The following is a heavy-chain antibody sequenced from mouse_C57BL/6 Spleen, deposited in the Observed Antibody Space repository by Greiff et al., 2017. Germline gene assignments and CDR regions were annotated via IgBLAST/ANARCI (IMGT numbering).Heavy chain of an antibody. CDR2: ISYSGST. D-gene: IGHD2-3*01. Sequence: EVKLLESGPGMVKPSQSLSLTCTVTGYSITSGYDWHWIRHFPANKLEWMGYISYSGSTNYNPSLNSRISITHDTSKNHFFLKLNSVTTEDTATYYCARGGDGYYHWYFDVWGTGTTVTVSS. CDR3: ARGGDGYYHWYFDV. J-gene: IGHJ1*03. CDR1: GYSITSGYD. V-gene: IGHV3-1*01.